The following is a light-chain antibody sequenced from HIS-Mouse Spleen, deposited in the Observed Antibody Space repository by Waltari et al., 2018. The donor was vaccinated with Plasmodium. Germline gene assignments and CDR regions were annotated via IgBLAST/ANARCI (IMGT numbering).Light chain of an antibody. CDR1: SSDVGGYTY. J-gene: IGLJ2*01. CDR3: SSYTSSSTLV. Sequence: QSALTQPASVPGSPGQSITISCTGTSSDVGGYTYVSCYQQHPGKAPKPMIYDVSNRPSGVSNRFSGSKSGNTASLTISGLQAEDEADYYCSSYTSSSTLVFGGGTKLTVL. CDR2: DVS. V-gene: IGLV2-14*03.